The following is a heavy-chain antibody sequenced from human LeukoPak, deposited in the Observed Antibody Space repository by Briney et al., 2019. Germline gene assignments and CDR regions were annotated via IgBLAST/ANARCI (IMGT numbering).Heavy chain of an antibody. J-gene: IGHJ4*02. CDR1: GFTFSSYG. Sequence: GGSLRLSCEAAGFTFSSYGMHWVRQAPGKGLEWVAYIHYDSSTEDYADSVKGRFTISRDNSKNTLFLQMNKLRVEDMAVLYCAKDWNGAIDYWGQGTLVTVSS. CDR2: IHYDSSTE. V-gene: IGHV3-30*02. D-gene: IGHD1-1*01. CDR3: AKDWNGAIDY.